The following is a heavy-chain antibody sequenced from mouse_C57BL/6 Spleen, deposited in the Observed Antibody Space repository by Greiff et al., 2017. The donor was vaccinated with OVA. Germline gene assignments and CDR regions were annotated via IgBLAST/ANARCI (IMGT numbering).Heavy chain of an antibody. CDR1: GFTFSDYG. J-gene: IGHJ3*01. V-gene: IGHV5-17*01. D-gene: IGHD1-1*01. Sequence: EVKLVESGGGLVKPGGSLKLSCAASGFTFSDYGMHWVRQAPEKGLEWVAYISSGSSTIYYADTVKGRFTISRDNAKNTLFLQMTSLRSEDTAMYYCARDYGVAYWGQGTLVTVSA. CDR2: ISSGSSTI. CDR3: ARDYGVAY.